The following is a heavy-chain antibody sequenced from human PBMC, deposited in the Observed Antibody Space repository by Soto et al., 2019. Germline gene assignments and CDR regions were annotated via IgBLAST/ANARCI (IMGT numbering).Heavy chain of an antibody. CDR1: GFSLSTNGAG. CDR3: AYRLNVSWLTGSYYEY. V-gene: IGHV2-5*02. J-gene: IGHJ4*02. Sequence: QITLKESGPTLVTPTQTLTLTCTFSGFSLSTNGAGVGWIRQPPAKALQWLAVVYWDDDKRYSPSLKSRLTVTKETFNTQVVLTLTNMDPGDTVTYYCAYRLNVSWLTGSYYEYWWPGTLVTVSS. CDR2: VYWDDDK. D-gene: IGHD1-20*01.